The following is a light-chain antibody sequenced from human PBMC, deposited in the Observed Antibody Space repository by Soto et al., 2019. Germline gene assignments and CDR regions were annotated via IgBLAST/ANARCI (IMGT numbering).Light chain of an antibody. CDR1: SGSIASNY. CDR3: QSYDSRNMVV. V-gene: IGLV6-57*02. CDR2: EDN. Sequence: NFMLTQPHSVSESPGKTVTISCTGSSGSIASNYVQWYQQRPGSAPTTVIYEDNQRPSGVPDRFSGSIDSSSNSASLTISGLTTEDEADYYCQSYDSRNMVVFGGGIKLTVL. J-gene: IGLJ2*01.